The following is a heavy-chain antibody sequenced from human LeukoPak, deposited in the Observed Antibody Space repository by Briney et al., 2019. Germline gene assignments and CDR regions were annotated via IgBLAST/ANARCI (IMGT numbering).Heavy chain of an antibody. D-gene: IGHD6-13*01. CDR3: ARGRNGAAAGMSLQH. V-gene: IGHV1-8*02. Sequence: GASVKVSCKASGYTFTGYYMHWVRQAPGQGLEWMGGIIPIYGTPHSAQKFQGRVTMTRNTSISTAYMELSSLRSEDTAVYYCARGRNGAAAGMSLQHWGQGTLVTVSS. CDR2: IIPIYGTP. CDR1: GYTFTGYY. J-gene: IGHJ1*01.